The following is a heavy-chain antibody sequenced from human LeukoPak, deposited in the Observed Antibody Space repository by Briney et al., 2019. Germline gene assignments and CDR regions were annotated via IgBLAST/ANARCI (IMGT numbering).Heavy chain of an antibody. D-gene: IGHD6-19*01. CDR2: ISSSSSYT. CDR3: ARDQRYSSGWYAHYYYYYGMDV. CDR1: GFTFGDYY. V-gene: IGHV3-11*06. J-gene: IGHJ6*02. Sequence: GGSLRLSCAASGFTFGDYYMSWIRQAPGKGLEWVSYISSSSSYTNYADSVKGRFTISRDNAKNSLYLQMNSLRAEDTAVYYCARDQRYSSGWYAHYYYYYGMDVWGQGTTVTVSS.